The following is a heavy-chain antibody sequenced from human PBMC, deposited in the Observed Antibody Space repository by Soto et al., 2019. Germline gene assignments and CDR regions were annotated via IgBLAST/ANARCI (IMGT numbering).Heavy chain of an antibody. CDR3: VKDAYYGGSPWYYFDY. V-gene: IGHV3-64D*08. D-gene: IGHD2-15*01. Sequence: EVQLVESGGGLVQPGGSLRLSCSASGFTFSTFAMHWVRQAPGKGLEYVSAISNNGGSTYYADSVKGRFTISRDNSKNTLYLQMSSLRAEDTAVYYCVKDAYYGGSPWYYFDYWGQGTLVTVSS. CDR2: ISNNGGST. J-gene: IGHJ4*02. CDR1: GFTFSTFA.